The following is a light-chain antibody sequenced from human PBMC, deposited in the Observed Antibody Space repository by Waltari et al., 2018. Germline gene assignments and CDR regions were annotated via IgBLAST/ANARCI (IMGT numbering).Light chain of an antibody. CDR1: QDNKKF. J-gene: IGKJ2*01. CDR2: SAS. Sequence: IQLTQSPFSLPASIGDRVDITCRASQDNKKFLAWYQQKPGKAPKLLISSASTLRNEVPSRFSGSGSGTDFTLTINSLQPEDFTTYYCQQLYTSPYSFGQGTKL. V-gene: IGKV1-9*01. CDR3: QQLYTSPYS.